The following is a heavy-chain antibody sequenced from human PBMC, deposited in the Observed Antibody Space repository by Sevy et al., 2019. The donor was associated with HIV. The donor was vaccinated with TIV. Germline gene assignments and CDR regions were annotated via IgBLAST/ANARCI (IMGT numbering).Heavy chain of an antibody. CDR1: GFTFSNYG. CDR2: IRKDGRDK. CDR3: AKDLAGPGRRYFDY. V-gene: IGHV3-30*02. Sequence: GGSLRLSCAASGFTFSNYGMHWVRQVPGKGLEWVTFIRKDGRDKYYAASVKGRFTISRDDSKNTLYLQMDSLRAEDTAIYYCAKDLAGPGRRYFDYWGQGTLVTVSS. D-gene: IGHD6-13*01. J-gene: IGHJ4*02.